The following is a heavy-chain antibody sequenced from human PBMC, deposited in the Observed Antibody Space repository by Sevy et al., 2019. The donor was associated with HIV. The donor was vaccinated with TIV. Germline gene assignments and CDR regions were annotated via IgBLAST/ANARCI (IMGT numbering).Heavy chain of an antibody. CDR3: AREAAEGPYSSSLFANWFDP. V-gene: IGHV3-30*04. CDR2: VSYDGSNK. CDR1: GFTFSSYA. J-gene: IGHJ5*02. D-gene: IGHD6-13*01. Sequence: GGSLRLSCAASGFTFSSYAMHWVRQAPGKGLEWVAVVSYDGSNKYYGDSVKGRFTISRDNSKNTLYLQMKSLRPEDTALYYCAREAAEGPYSSSLFANWFDPWGQGTLVTVSS.